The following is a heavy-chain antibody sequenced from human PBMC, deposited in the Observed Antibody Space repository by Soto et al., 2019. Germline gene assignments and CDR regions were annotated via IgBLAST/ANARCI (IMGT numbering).Heavy chain of an antibody. CDR1: GFIFNSYT. D-gene: IGHD3-16*02. CDR2: ISIGSSYI. V-gene: IGHV3-21*01. CDR3: ASESPALDY. Sequence: EVQLVESGGGLVKPGGSLRLSCAASGFIFNSYTMNWVRQAPGKGLEWVSSISIGSSYIYYGDSVKGRFTISRDNAKNSLYPQMHSLRAEDRAVYYCASESPALDYWGQGTLVTLAS. J-gene: IGHJ4*02.